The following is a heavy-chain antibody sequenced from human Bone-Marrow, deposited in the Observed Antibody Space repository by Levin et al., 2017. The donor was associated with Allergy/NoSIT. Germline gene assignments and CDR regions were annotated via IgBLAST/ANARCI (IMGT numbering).Heavy chain of an antibody. CDR1: GFTFSSYA. V-gene: IGHV3-23*01. CDR3: AKDLYYYDFWSGYYTTAPDYYDGMDV. D-gene: IGHD3-3*01. J-gene: IGHJ6*02. Sequence: GESLKISCAASGFTFSSYAMSWVRQAPGKGLEWVSAISGSGGSTYYADSVKGRFTISRDNSKNTLYLQMNSLRAEDTAVYYCAKDLYYYDFWSGYYTTAPDYYDGMDVWGQGTTVTVSS. CDR2: ISGSGGST.